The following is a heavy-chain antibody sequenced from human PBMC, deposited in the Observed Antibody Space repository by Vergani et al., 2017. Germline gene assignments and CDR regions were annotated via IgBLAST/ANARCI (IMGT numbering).Heavy chain of an antibody. J-gene: IGHJ6*03. Sequence: EVQLLESGGGLVQPGGSLRLSCAASGFTFSSYAMSWVRQAPGKGLEWVSAISGSGGSTYYADSVKGRFTISRDNSKNTQYLQMNSLIAEDTAVYYCATNYDFWSGYGSRYYYYYMDVWGKGTTVTVSS. CDR2: ISGSGGST. CDR1: GFTFSSYA. D-gene: IGHD3-3*01. V-gene: IGHV3-23*01. CDR3: ATNYDFWSGYGSRYYYYYMDV.